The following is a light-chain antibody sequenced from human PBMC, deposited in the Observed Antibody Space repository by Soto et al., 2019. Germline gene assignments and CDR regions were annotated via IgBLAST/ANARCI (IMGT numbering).Light chain of an antibody. V-gene: IGLV1-47*01. CDR2: RNN. CDR3: AAWDDSLSGHVV. CDR1: SSNIGSNY. J-gene: IGLJ2*01. Sequence: QSVLTQPPSASGTPGQRVTISCSGSSSNIGSNYVYWYQQLPGTAPKLLIYRNNQRPSGVPDRFSGSRSDTSASLAISRLRSEDEADYYCAAWDDSLSGHVVFGGGTKLTVL.